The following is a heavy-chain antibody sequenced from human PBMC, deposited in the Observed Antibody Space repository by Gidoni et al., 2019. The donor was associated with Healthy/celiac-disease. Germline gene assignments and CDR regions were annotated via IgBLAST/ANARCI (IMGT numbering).Heavy chain of an antibody. CDR1: GFTVSSNY. D-gene: IGHD3-3*01. CDR3: ARYDFWSGYFFDY. CDR2: IYTGGTT. V-gene: IGHV3-66*01. J-gene: IGHJ4*02. Sequence: EVRLVEAGGGSVQPGGSLRLACAACGFTVSSNYMGWVRQAPGKGLEWVSSIYTGGTTYYADSVEGRFTISRDNSKNTLYLQLNSLRAEDTAVYYCARYDFWSGYFFDYWGQGTLVTVSS.